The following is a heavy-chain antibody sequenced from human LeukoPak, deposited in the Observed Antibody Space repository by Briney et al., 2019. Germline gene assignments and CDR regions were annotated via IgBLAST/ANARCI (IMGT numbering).Heavy chain of an antibody. CDR3: ARESGYSGYDWFDP. CDR2: INPNSGGT. D-gene: IGHD5-12*01. CDR1: GYIFTSYY. V-gene: IGHV1-2*02. Sequence: ASVKVSCKASGYIFTSYYMHWVRQAPGQGLEWMGWINPNSGGTNYAQKFQGRVTMTRDTSISTAYMELSRLRSDDTAVYYCARESGYSGYDWFDPWGQGTLVTVSS. J-gene: IGHJ5*02.